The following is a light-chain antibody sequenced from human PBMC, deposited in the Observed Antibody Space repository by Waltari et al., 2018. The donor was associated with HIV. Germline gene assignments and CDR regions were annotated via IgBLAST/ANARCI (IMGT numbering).Light chain of an antibody. CDR3: NSYTHTNPS. Sequence: QSAPTQPASVSGSPGQSITISCTGTSSDVGGNDYVSWYQQYPGKAPQVLSYEVNKRPSGISSRFSGSKSGNTASLTISGLQAEDEADYYCNSYTHTNPSFGGGTRVTVL. J-gene: IGLJ2*01. CDR1: SSDVGGNDY. V-gene: IGLV2-14*01. CDR2: EVN.